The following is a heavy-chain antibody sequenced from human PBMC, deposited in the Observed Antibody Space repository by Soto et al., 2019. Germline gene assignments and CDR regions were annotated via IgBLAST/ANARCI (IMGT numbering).Heavy chain of an antibody. J-gene: IGHJ6*03. CDR2: ISHSGST. V-gene: IGHV4-34*01. Sequence: QVQLQQWGAGLLKPSETLSLTCAVYGGSFSGYYWSWIRQPPGKGLEWIGEISHSGSTNYNPSLKSGITISVETSKSQFYRKISSVTAAHTAVNYCARVAAGSYYYYMDVWGKGTTVTVS. CDR3: ARVAAGSYYYYMDV. D-gene: IGHD1-26*01. CDR1: GGSFSGYY.